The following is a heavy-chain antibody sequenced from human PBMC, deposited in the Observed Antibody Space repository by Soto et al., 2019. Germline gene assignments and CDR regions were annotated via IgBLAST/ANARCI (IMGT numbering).Heavy chain of an antibody. CDR3: HCSSFV. CDR2: ITPSSNYI. D-gene: IGHD6-6*01. Sequence: EVQLVESGGGLVKPGGSLRLSCAASGFTFSSYTMNWVRQAPGKGLEWVSSITPSSNYIYYADSVKGRFTISRDNAKNSLYLQMNSLRAEDTAVYYCHCSSFVWGQGALVTVAP. V-gene: IGHV3-21*06. J-gene: IGHJ4*02. CDR1: GFTFSSYT.